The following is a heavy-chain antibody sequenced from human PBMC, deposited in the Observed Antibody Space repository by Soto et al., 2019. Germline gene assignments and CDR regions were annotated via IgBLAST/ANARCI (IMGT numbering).Heavy chain of an antibody. CDR1: GGSISSGGYY. D-gene: IGHD2-8*01. V-gene: IGHV4-31*03. Sequence: QVQLQESGPGLVQPSQTLSLTCTVSGGSISSGGYYWSWIRQHPRKGLEWIGYIYSSGITYYNPSLKSRVTMSVDMSKNQFSLRLSSVTAADTAVYYCATKPNGLYYFDYWGQGTLVTVSS. J-gene: IGHJ4*02. CDR3: ATKPNGLYYFDY. CDR2: IYSSGIT.